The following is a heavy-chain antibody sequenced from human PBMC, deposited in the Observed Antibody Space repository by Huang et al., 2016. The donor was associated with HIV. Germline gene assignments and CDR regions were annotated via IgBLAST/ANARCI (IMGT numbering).Heavy chain of an antibody. J-gene: IGHJ4*02. CDR1: AGALTSHS. Sequence: QVHLVQSGAEVREPGSSVEVSCTSSAGALTSHSITWVRQAPGHGLERVGTCVPLFGTPNYSQKCRGRLPFRADESTGEVYMKLALLKSEDTAIYFCARVRRHSGNSGLIDFWGQGTLVTVTS. CDR3: ARVRRHSGNSGLIDF. D-gene: IGHD6-19*01. V-gene: IGHV1-69*13. CDR2: CVPLFGTP.